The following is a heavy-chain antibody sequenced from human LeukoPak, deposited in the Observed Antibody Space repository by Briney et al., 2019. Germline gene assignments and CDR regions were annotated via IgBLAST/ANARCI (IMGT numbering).Heavy chain of an antibody. CDR3: ARQGGTRTTRNWFDP. J-gene: IGHJ5*02. D-gene: IGHD1-7*01. Sequence: PGESLKISCKGSGYSFTTHWIGWLRQMPGKGLEWMGIIYPGDSDTRYSQSFQGQVTISADKSISTAYLQWSSLKASDTAMYYCARQGGTRTTRNWFDPWGQGTLVTVSS. CDR2: IYPGDSDT. CDR1: GYSFTTHW. V-gene: IGHV5-51*01.